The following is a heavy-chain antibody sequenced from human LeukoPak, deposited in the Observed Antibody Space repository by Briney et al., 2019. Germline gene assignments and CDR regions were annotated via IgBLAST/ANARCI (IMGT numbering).Heavy chain of an antibody. CDR2: ISGSGGST. J-gene: IGHJ4*02. Sequence: GGSLKLSCAASGFTFSSYAMSWVRQAPGKGLEWVSAISGSGGSTYYADSVKGRFTISRDNSKNTLYLQMNSLRAEDTAVYYCAKDGDFWSGYTFDYWGQGTLVTVSS. CDR1: GFTFSSYA. CDR3: AKDGDFWSGYTFDY. D-gene: IGHD3-3*01. V-gene: IGHV3-23*01.